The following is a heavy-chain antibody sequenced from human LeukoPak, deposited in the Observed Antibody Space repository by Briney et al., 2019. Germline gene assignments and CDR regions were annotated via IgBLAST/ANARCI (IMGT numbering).Heavy chain of an antibody. D-gene: IGHD6-13*01. J-gene: IGHJ4*02. Sequence: GGSLRLSCAASGFTFSSYGMHWVRQAPGKGLEWVAVISYDGSNKYYADSVKGRLTISRDNSKNTLYLQMNSLRTEDTAVYYCAKDREGAAGNDYWGQGTLVTVSS. CDR1: GFTFSSYG. V-gene: IGHV3-30*18. CDR3: AKDREGAAGNDY. CDR2: ISYDGSNK.